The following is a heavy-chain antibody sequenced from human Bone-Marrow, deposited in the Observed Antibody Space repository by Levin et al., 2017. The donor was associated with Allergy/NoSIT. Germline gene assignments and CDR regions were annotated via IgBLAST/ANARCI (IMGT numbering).Heavy chain of an antibody. V-gene: IGHV4-61*01. CDR3: ACRHDTSGYVDY. J-gene: IGHJ4*02. CDR1: GASVNSGSNY. D-gene: IGHD3-22*01. Sequence: SETLSLTCTVSGASVNSGSNYWSWIRQSPGKGLEWIGYIYDSVSTYYNPSLESRVTMSADTSKNQFSLKLTSVTAADTAIYYCACRHDTSGYVDYWGQGTLVTVSS. CDR2: IYDSVST.